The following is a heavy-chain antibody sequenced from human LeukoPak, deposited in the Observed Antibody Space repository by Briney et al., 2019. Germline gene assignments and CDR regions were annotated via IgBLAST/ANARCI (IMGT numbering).Heavy chain of an antibody. D-gene: IGHD6-19*01. Sequence: ASVKVSCKASGYTFSSYDITWVRQAPGQGLEWMGWISAYNGNTNYAQKLQGRVTMTTDTSTNTAYMELRSLRSDDTAVYYCARGASSSGWYFSLDDAFDIWGQGTMVTVSS. CDR3: ARGASSSGWYFSLDDAFDI. V-gene: IGHV1-18*01. CDR1: GYTFSSYD. J-gene: IGHJ3*02. CDR2: ISAYNGNT.